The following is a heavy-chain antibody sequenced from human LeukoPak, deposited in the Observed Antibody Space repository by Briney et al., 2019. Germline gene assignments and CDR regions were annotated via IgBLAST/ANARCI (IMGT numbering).Heavy chain of an antibody. D-gene: IGHD2-2*01. CDR1: GGTFSSYA. CDR2: IIPIFGTA. J-gene: IGHJ4*02. V-gene: IGHV1-69*05. CDR3: ARGVACSSTSCSFDY. Sequence: SVKVSCKASGGTFSSYAISWVRQAPGQGLEWMGGIIPIFGTANYAQMFQGRVTITTDESTSTAYMELSSLRSEDTAVYYCARGVACSSTSCSFDYWGQGTLVTVSS.